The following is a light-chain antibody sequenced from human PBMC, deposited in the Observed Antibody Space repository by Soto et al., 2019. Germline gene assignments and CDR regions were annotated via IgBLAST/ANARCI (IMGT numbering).Light chain of an antibody. V-gene: IGKV1-5*03. CDR3: QHYNDYSWT. CDR2: KTS. J-gene: IGKJ1*01. CDR1: QSISIW. Sequence: DIHMTQSPSTLSASVGDRVTITCRASQSISIWLSWYQQKPVKAPNLLIYKTSSLEIGVPSRFSGSGSGTEFTLTISSLQPDDFANYYCQHYNDYSWTFGQGTKVEIK.